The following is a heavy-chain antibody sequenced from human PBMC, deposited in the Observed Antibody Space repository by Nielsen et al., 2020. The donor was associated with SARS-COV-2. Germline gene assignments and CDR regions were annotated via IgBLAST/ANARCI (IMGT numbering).Heavy chain of an antibody. CDR2: ISGSGGST. CDR3: AKDSHLLRYFDADVFDFDY. Sequence: GESLKISCAASGFTFDDYGMSWVRQAPGRGLEWVSAISGSGGSTYYADSVKGRFTISRDNSKNTLYLQMNSLRAEDTAVYYCAKDSHLLRYFDADVFDFDYWGQGTLVTVSS. D-gene: IGHD3-9*01. CDR1: GFTFDDYG. V-gene: IGHV3-23*01. J-gene: IGHJ4*02.